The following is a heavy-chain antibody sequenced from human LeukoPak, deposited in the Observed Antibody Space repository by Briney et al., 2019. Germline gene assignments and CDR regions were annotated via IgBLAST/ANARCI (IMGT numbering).Heavy chain of an antibody. Sequence: GGSLRLSCAASGFTVSSNYMSWVRQAPGKGLEWVSVIYSGGSTYYADSVKGRFTISRDNSKNTLYLQMNSLRAEDTAVYYCARAIFYDPSYYYYYGMDVWGQGTTVTVSS. D-gene: IGHD2/OR15-2a*01. J-gene: IGHJ6*02. CDR1: GFTVSSNY. V-gene: IGHV3-66*01. CDR3: ARAIFYDPSYYYYYGMDV. CDR2: IYSGGST.